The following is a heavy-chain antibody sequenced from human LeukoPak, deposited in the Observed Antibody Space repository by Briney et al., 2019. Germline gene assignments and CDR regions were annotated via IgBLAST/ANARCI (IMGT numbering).Heavy chain of an antibody. CDR2: INHSGST. V-gene: IGHV4-34*01. J-gene: IGHJ4*02. D-gene: IGHD2-15*01. CDR1: GGSFSGYY. Sequence: SETLSLTCAVYGGSFSGYYWSWIRQPPGKGLEWIGEINHSGSTNYNPSLKSRVTISVDTSKNQFSLKLSSVTAADTAVYYCARGPRHTPRRYFDYWGQGTLVTVSS. CDR3: ARGPRHTPRRYFDY.